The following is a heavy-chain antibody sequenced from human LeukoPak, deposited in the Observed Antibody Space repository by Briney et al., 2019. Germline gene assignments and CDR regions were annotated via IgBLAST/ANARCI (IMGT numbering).Heavy chain of an antibody. J-gene: IGHJ3*02. CDR3: ARQILRAGAFDI. V-gene: IGHV5-51*01. CDR2: IYPGDSDT. CDR1: GSRFTSYW. Sequence: HGESLKISCKGSGSRFTSYWIGWVRQMPGKGLEWMGIIYPGDSDTRYSPSFQGQVTISADKSISTAYLQWSSLKASDTAMYYCARQILRAGAFDIWGQGTMVTVSS. D-gene: IGHD5/OR15-5a*01.